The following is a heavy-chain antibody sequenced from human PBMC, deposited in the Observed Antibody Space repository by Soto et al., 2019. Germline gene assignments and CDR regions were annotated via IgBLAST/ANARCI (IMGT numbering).Heavy chain of an antibody. CDR3: ARGGPLLLWFGALGMDV. V-gene: IGHV3-48*03. J-gene: IGHJ6*02. D-gene: IGHD3-10*01. Sequence: EVQLVESGGGLVQPGGSLRLSCAASGFTFSSYEMNWVRQAPGKGLEWVSYISSSGSTIYYADSVKGRFTISRDNAKNSLYLQMNSLRAEDTAVYYCARGGPLLLWFGALGMDVWGQGTTVTVSS. CDR1: GFTFSSYE. CDR2: ISSSGSTI.